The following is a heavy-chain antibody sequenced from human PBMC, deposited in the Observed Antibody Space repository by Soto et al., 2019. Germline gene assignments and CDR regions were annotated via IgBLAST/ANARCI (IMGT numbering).Heavy chain of an antibody. D-gene: IGHD1-1*01. CDR2: IIPIFGTA. J-gene: IGHJ6*02. V-gene: IGHV1-69*13. CDR1: GGTFSSYA. Sequence: GASVKVSCKASGGTFSSYAISWVRQAPGQGLEWMGGIIPIFGTANYAQKFQGRVTVTADESTSTAYMELSSLRSEDTAVYYCARGREMATTRYYYYGMDVWGQGTTVTVSS. CDR3: ARGREMATTRYYYYGMDV.